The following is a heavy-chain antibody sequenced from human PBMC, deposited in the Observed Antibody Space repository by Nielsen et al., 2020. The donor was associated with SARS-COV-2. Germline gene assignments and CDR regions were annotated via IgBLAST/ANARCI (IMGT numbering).Heavy chain of an antibody. V-gene: IGHV4-31*03. J-gene: IGHJ6*02. D-gene: IGHD1-26*01. CDR3: ARVRWELLGNYYYGMDV. CDR2: IYYSGST. CDR1: GGSISSGGYY. Sequence: SETLSLTCTVSGGSISSGGYYWSWIRQHPGKGLEWIGYIYYSGSTYYNPSLKSRVTISVDTSKNQFSLKLSSVTAADTAVYYCARVRWELLGNYYYGMDVWGQGTTVTVSS.